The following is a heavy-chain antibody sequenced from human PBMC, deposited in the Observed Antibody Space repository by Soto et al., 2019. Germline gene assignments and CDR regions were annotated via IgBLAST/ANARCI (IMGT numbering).Heavy chain of an antibody. J-gene: IGHJ5*02. D-gene: IGHD3-9*01. CDR2: INAGNGNT. V-gene: IGHV1-3*01. Sequence: GASVKVSCKASGYTFTSYAMHWVRQAPGQRLEWMGWINAGNGNTKYSQKFQGRVTITRDTSASTAYMELSSLRSEDTAVYYCAAEPVDILTGLNWFDPWGQGTLVTVSS. CDR1: GYTFTSYA. CDR3: AAEPVDILTGLNWFDP.